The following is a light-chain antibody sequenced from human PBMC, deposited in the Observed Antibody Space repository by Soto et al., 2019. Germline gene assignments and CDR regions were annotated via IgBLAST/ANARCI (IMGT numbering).Light chain of an antibody. CDR3: QQYKNWPRAT. CDR1: QSVGSD. J-gene: IGKJ4*01. CDR2: RTS. V-gene: IGKV3-15*01. Sequence: IVMTQSPSTLYVSPGETASLSCRTGQSVGSDLAWYQQKPGQAPRLLMFRTSSRATGFPARFSGSGSGTEFNLTISSLQSEDFVVYDCQQYKNWPRATFGGGTKVDIK.